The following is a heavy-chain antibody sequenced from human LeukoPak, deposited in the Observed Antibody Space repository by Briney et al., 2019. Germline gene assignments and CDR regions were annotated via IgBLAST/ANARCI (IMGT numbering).Heavy chain of an antibody. CDR1: GFTFSDRY. CDR2: ARNKPKGYTT. CDR3: ATVEGNYGH. Sequence: PGGSLRLSCEVFGFTFSDRYMDWVRQAPGKGLEWVGRARNKPKGYTTVYAAFVKGRFTISRDDSKDSLYLQMNSLKTDDTAVYYCATVEGNYGHRGQGTLVTVSS. J-gene: IGHJ1*01. V-gene: IGHV3-72*01. D-gene: IGHD1-7*01.